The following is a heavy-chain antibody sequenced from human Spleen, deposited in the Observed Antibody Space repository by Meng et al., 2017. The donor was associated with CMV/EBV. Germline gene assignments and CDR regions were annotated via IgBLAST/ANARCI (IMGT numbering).Heavy chain of an antibody. D-gene: IGHD3-16*01. Sequence: VQLGESWGGLVQPGGSLRLSCAASGFTFSSYGMHWVRQAPGKGLEWVAVISYDGSNKYYADSVKGRFTISRDNSKNTLYPQMNSLRAKDTAVYYCAGGNWFDPWGQGTLVTVSS. CDR1: GFTFSSYG. CDR3: AGGNWFDP. CDR2: ISYDGSNK. J-gene: IGHJ5*02. V-gene: IGHV3-30*03.